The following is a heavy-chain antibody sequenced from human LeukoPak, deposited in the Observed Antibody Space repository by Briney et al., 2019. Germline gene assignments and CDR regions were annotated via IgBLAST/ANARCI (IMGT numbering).Heavy chain of an antibody. CDR2: MNPNSGNT. CDR1: GYTFTSHD. J-gene: IGHJ6*03. CDR3: ARGSSPRDYYYMDV. D-gene: IGHD6-19*01. Sequence: GASVKVSCKASGYTFTSHDINWVRQATGQGLEWMGWMNPNSGNTGYAQKFQGRVTITRNTSISTAYMELSSLRSEDTAVYYCARGSSPRDYYYMDVWGKGTTVTVPS. V-gene: IGHV1-8*01.